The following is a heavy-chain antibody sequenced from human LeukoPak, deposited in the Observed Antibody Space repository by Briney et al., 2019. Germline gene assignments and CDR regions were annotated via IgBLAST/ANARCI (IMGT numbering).Heavy chain of an antibody. CDR3: ASDYYGSGTYYKVGNGFDY. V-gene: IGHV3-11*04. D-gene: IGHD3-10*01. CDR1: GFTFSDYY. J-gene: IGHJ4*02. CDR2: ISSRGDTT. Sequence: GGSLRLSCAASGFTFSDYYVTWIRQAPGKGLEWVSYISSRGDTTYYADSVKGRFTISRDNANNSLFLQMNSLRAEDTAVYYCASDYYGSGTYYKVGNGFDYWGQGTLVTVSS.